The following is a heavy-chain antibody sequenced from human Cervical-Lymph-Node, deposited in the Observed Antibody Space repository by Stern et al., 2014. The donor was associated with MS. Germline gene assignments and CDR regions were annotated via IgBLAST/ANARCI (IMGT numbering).Heavy chain of an antibody. CDR1: GLSLSNPRMG. V-gene: IGHV2-26*01. CDR3: ARSYSGTYLDWFDP. Sequence: QVTLKESGPVLVKPTETLTLTCSVSGLSLSNPRMGVSWIRQPPGKALEWLAHIFSTDEKPYSTSLESRLTISGGPSKSQVVLTMTNMDPVDTATYSCARSYSGTYLDWFDPWGQGTLVTVSS. J-gene: IGHJ5*02. CDR2: IFSTDEK. D-gene: IGHD1-26*01.